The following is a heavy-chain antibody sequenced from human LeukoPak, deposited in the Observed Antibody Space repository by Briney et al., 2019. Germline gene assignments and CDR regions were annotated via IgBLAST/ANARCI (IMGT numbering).Heavy chain of an antibody. V-gene: IGHV1-18*01. J-gene: IGHJ4*02. CDR1: GYTFTNFG. D-gene: IGHD3-16*02. CDR2: ISGHNGNT. CDR3: ARAGVNIGGIIVNSLDS. Sequence: ASVKVSCKTSGYTFTNFGISWVRQAPGQGPEWMGWISGHNGNTKYAKNLQDRVKMTIDTSTTTAYMELRSLTSDDTGVYYCARAGVNIGGIIVNSLDSWGQGILVTVSS.